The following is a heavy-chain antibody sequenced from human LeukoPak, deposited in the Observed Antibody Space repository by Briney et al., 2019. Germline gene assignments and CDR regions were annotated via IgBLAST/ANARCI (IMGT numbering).Heavy chain of an antibody. D-gene: IGHD6-6*01. Sequence: SETLSLTCTVSGGSISSSSYYWGWIRQPPGKGLEWIGSIYYSGSTYYNPSLKSRVTISVDTSKNQFSLKLSSVTAADTAVYYCARDSSSSSDYWGQGTLVTVSS. CDR2: IYYSGST. V-gene: IGHV4-39*02. CDR3: ARDSSSSSDY. CDR1: GGSISSSSYY. J-gene: IGHJ4*02.